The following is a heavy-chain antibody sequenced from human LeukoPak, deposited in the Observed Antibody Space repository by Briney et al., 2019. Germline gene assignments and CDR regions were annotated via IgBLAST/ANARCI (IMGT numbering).Heavy chain of an antibody. Sequence: GGSLRLSCAASGFTFSSYSMNWVRQAPGKGLEWVSSISSSSSYIYYADSVKGRFTISRDNAKNSLYLQMNSLRAEDTAVYYCARDRAYCGGDCYSKGAAFDYWGQGTLVTVSS. CDR1: GFTFSSYS. D-gene: IGHD2-21*01. CDR3: ARDRAYCGGDCYSKGAAFDY. CDR2: ISSSSSYI. V-gene: IGHV3-21*01. J-gene: IGHJ4*02.